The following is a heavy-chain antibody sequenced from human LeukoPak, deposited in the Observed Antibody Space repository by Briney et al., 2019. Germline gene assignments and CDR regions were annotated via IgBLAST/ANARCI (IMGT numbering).Heavy chain of an antibody. J-gene: IGHJ6*03. CDR1: GYSISSGYY. V-gene: IGHV4-38-2*02. CDR2: IYHSGST. D-gene: IGHD1-1*01. Sequence: SETLSLTCTVSGYSISSGYYWGWIRQPPGKGLEWIGSIYHSGSTYYNPSLKSRVTISVDTSKNQFSLKLSSVTAADTAVYYCASQGRPKSYYYYYYMDVWGKGTTVTVSS. CDR3: ASQGRPKSYYYYYYMDV.